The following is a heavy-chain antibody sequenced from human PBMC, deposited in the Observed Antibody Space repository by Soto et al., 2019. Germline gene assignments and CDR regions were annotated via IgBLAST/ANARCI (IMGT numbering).Heavy chain of an antibody. CDR1: GGTFSTSA. D-gene: IGHD2-8*01. Sequence: QVQLEQTGAEVKKPGSSVKVSCKASGGTFSTSAISWVRQAPGQGLEWMGGIMPIFRTPDYAQKFQGRVTVSADESTSTAYMELSGLRSDDTAVYYCARDNDRPQLGGNYYYILDVWGQGTTITGSS. J-gene: IGHJ6*02. V-gene: IGHV1-69*12. CDR3: ARDNDRPQLGGNYYYILDV. CDR2: IMPIFRTP.